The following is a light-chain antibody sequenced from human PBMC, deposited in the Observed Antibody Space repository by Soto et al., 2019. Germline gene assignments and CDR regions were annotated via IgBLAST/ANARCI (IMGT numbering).Light chain of an antibody. CDR3: MQALQTPLT. J-gene: IGKJ3*01. CDR2: WSS. Sequence: DIVMTRSPLSLSVTPGEPASISCTSSQSLLHSNGYTYLDWYLQKPGQSPQLLIYWSSNRASGVPDRFSGSGSGTDFTLKISRVEAEDVGVYYCMQALQTPLTFGPGTKVDI. CDR1: QSLLHSNGYTY. V-gene: IGKV2-28*01.